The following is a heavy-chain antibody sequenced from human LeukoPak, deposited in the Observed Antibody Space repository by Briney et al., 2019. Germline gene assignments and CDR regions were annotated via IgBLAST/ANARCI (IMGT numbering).Heavy chain of an antibody. Sequence: PGGSPRLSCAASGFTFSNAWMSWVRQAPGKGLEWVGRIKSKTDGGTTNYAAPVKGRFTISRDDSKNTLYLQMNSLKTEDTAVYYCTTSETLRYCSSTSSPCGPAYWGQGTLVTVSS. J-gene: IGHJ4*02. D-gene: IGHD2-2*01. V-gene: IGHV3-15*01. CDR2: IKSKTDGGTT. CDR3: TTSETLRYCSSTSSPCGPAY. CDR1: GFTFSNAW.